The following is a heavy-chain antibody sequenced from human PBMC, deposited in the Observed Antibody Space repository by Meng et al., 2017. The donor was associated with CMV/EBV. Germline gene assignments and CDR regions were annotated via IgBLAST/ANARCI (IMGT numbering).Heavy chain of an antibody. D-gene: IGHD5-18*01. Sequence: GSLRLSCAVYGGSFSGYYWSWIRQPPGKGLEWIGEINHSGSTNYNPSLKSRVTISVDTSKNQFSLKLSSVTAADTAVYYCARGRGYSYGPTTGGCWFDPWGQGTLVTVSS. CDR2: INHSGST. CDR3: ARGRGYSYGPTTGGCWFDP. V-gene: IGHV4-34*01. CDR1: GGSFSGYY. J-gene: IGHJ5*02.